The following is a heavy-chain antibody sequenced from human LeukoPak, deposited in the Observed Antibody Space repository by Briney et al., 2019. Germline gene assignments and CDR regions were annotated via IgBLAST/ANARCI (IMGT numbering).Heavy chain of an antibody. CDR1: GGSISSYY. D-gene: IGHD5-18*01. Sequence: SETLSLTCIVSGGSISSYYWSWIRQPPGKGLEWIGYIYYSGSTNYNPSLKSRVTISVDTSRNQFSLKLSSVTAADTAVYYCARGSIGRGYSYGYLDYWGQGTLVTVSS. V-gene: IGHV4-59*01. CDR2: IYYSGST. CDR3: ARGSIGRGYSYGYLDY. J-gene: IGHJ4*02.